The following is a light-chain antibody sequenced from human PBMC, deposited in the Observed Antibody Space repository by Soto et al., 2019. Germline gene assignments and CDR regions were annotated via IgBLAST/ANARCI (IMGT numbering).Light chain of an antibody. V-gene: IGLV2-14*01. CDR2: EVT. Sequence: QSVLTQPASVSGSPGQSITISCTGTSSDVGAYNFVSWYQHHPGRAPKLIIYEVTIRPSGVSNRFSGSKSGNTASLTISGLQAEDEADYYCSSYTTIAPYVFGSGTKVTVL. CDR1: SSDVGAYNF. J-gene: IGLJ1*01. CDR3: SSYTTIAPYV.